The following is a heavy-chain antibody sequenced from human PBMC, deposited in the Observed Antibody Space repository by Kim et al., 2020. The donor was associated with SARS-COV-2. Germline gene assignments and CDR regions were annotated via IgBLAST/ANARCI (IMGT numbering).Heavy chain of an antibody. J-gene: IGHJ3*02. Sequence: GGSLRLSCGASGFTFSSYAMSWVRQAPGKGLEWVSAIIGSGGKTYYADSVKGRFTISRDNSKNTLYLQMNRLRAEDTAVYFCAKEKPYYDILTDIYSGSDAFDICGQGIMVTVSS. V-gene: IGHV3-23*01. D-gene: IGHD3-9*01. CDR2: IIGSGGKT. CDR1: GFTFSSYA. CDR3: AKEKPYYDILTDIYSGSDAFDI.